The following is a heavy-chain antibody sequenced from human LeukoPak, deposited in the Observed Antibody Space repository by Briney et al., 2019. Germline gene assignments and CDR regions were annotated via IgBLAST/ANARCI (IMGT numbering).Heavy chain of an antibody. Sequence: PSETLSLTCSVSDYSISSGYYWGWIRQPPGKGLEWIGSIYHSGSTYYNPSLKSRVTISVDTSKNQFSLKLSSVTAADTAVYYCARDADYSNYVPGVYWGQGTLVTVSS. V-gene: IGHV4-38-2*02. D-gene: IGHD4-11*01. CDR2: IYHSGST. CDR1: DYSISSGYY. CDR3: ARDADYSNYVPGVY. J-gene: IGHJ4*02.